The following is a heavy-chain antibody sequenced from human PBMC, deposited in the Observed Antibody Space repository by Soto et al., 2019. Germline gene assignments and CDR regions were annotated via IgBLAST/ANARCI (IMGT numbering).Heavy chain of an antibody. D-gene: IGHD1-20*01. CDR1: GFTFSSYS. Sequence: GGSLRLSCADSGFTFSSYSMNWVRQAPGKGLEWVSSISSSSSYIYYADSVKGRFTISRDNAKNSLYLQMNRLRAEDTAVYYCARDIRDAFDIWGQGTMATVSS. CDR2: ISSSSSYI. CDR3: ARDIRDAFDI. J-gene: IGHJ3*02. V-gene: IGHV3-21*01.